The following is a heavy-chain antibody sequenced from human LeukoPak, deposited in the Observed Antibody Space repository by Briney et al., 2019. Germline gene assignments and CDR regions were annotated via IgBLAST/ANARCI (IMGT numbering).Heavy chain of an antibody. CDR1: GYTFTSYW. Sequence: GESLKISFKGSGYTFTSYWIGWVRQMPGKGLESMAIIHPDDSDTRYSPSFQGQVTISADKSISTAYLQWSSLKASDTAMYYCARGYCSTTSCYYFDLWGQGTLVTVSS. CDR3: ARGYCSTTSCYYFDL. V-gene: IGHV5-51*01. CDR2: IHPDDSDT. J-gene: IGHJ4*02. D-gene: IGHD2-2*01.